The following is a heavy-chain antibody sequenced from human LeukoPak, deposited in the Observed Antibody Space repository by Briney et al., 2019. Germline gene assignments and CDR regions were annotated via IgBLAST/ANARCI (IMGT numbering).Heavy chain of an antibody. J-gene: IGHJ4*02. CDR3: ARDGYYYGSGSYPRRVL. V-gene: IGHV4-30-4*08. Sequence: SETLSLTCTVSDYSISSGYYWSWIRQPPGKGLEWIGYIYYSGSTYYNPSLKSRVTISVDTSKNQFSLKLSSVTAADTAVYYCARDGYYYGSGSYPRRVLWGQGTLVTVSS. CDR2: IYYSGST. D-gene: IGHD3-10*01. CDR1: DYSISSGYY.